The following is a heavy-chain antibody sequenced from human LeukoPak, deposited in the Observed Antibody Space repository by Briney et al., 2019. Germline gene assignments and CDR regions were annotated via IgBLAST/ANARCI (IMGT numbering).Heavy chain of an antibody. J-gene: IGHJ6*02. CDR3: ARCGYSYGSPWGMDV. V-gene: IGHV3-74*01. CDR2: INSDGSSI. Sequence: GGSLRLSCAASGFTFSSHWMHWVRQAPGKGLVWVSRINSDGSSISYADSVKGRFTISRDNAKNTLYLQMNSLRAEDTAVYYCARCGYSYGSPWGMDVWGQGTTVTVSS. CDR1: GFTFSSHW. D-gene: IGHD5-18*01.